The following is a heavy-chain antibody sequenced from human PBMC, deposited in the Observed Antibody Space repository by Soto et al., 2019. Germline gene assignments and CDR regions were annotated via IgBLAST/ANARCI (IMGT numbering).Heavy chain of an antibody. V-gene: IGHV4-30-4*01. Sequence: PSETLSLTCTVSGGSISSDNYYWSWIRQAPGKGLEWIGYIYYSGSAYYNPSLKSRVIISIDTSKNQFSLKLSSVTAADTAVYYCASKSYFDNSGSAYWGPGTMVTVYS. D-gene: IGHD3-22*01. CDR2: IYYSGSA. J-gene: IGHJ4*02. CDR1: GGSISSDNYY. CDR3: ASKSYFDNSGSAY.